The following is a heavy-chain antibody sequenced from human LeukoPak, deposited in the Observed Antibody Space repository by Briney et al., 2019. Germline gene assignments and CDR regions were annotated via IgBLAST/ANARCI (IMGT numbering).Heavy chain of an antibody. V-gene: IGHV4-34*01. Sequence: SETLSLTCAVYGGSFSGYYWSWIRQPPGKGLEWIGEINHSGSTNYNPSLKSRVTISVDTSKNQFSLKLSSVTAADTAVYYCARGKGYDYVWGSYRTRPFDYWGQGTLVTASS. CDR2: INHSGST. CDR3: ARGKGYDYVWGSYRTRPFDY. D-gene: IGHD3-16*02. J-gene: IGHJ4*02. CDR1: GGSFSGYY.